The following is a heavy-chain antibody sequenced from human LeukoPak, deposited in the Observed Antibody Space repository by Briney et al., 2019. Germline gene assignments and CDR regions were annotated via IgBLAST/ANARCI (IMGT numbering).Heavy chain of an antibody. Sequence: GGSLRLSCAASGFTLSSNYMSWVRQAPGKGLEWVSIIYSGATTNYADSVKGRFTISRDNSKNTLYLQMNSLRAEDTAVHYCARAPGSGTWYYYGMDVWGQGTTVTVSS. V-gene: IGHV3-66*01. D-gene: IGHD3-10*01. CDR3: ARAPGSGTWYYYGMDV. CDR2: IYSGATT. J-gene: IGHJ6*02. CDR1: GFTLSSNY.